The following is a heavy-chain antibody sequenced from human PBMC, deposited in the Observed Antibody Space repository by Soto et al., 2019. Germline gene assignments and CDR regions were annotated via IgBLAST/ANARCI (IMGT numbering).Heavy chain of an antibody. J-gene: IGHJ4*02. CDR2: ISAYNGNT. D-gene: IGHD3-16*01. Sequence: QVQLVQSGAEVKKPGASVKVSCKASGYTFTNFGISWVRQAPGQGLEWMGWISAYNGNTNYAQKSXGRVTITTDTSTSTAYMEVRSRRFDDTAVYYCAGGGTPIDYWGQGTLVTVSS. V-gene: IGHV1-18*01. CDR3: AGGGTPIDY. CDR1: GYTFTNFG.